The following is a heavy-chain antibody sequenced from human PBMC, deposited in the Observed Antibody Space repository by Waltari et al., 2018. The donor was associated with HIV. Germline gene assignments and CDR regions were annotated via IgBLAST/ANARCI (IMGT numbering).Heavy chain of an antibody. V-gene: IGHV3-7*01. CDR1: GFTFSNDW. J-gene: IGHJ3*02. Sequence: EVQLVESGGGLVQPGGSLRLSCAASGFTFSNDWMTWVRQTPTQGLEWVANIKDDGREEYYVDSVKGRFTISRDNAKNSLYLKMNSLRVEDTAVYYCARLVYTGSYIDSFDIWGQGTKATVSS. D-gene: IGHD1-26*01. CDR2: IKDDGREE. CDR3: ARLVYTGSYIDSFDI.